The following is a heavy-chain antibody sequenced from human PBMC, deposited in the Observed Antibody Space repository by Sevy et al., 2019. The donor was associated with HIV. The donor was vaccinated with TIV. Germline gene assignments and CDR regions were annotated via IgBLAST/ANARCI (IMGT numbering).Heavy chain of an antibody. Sequence: TLSLTCTVSGGSISSGGYYWSWIRQHPGKGLEWSGYIYYSGSTYYNPSLKSRVTISVDTSKNQFSLKLSSVTAADTAVYYCAREGAYDDTYYWGQGTLVTVSS. D-gene: IGHD3-3*01. CDR1: GGSISSGGYY. V-gene: IGHV4-31*03. CDR2: IYYSGST. CDR3: AREGAYDDTYY. J-gene: IGHJ4*02.